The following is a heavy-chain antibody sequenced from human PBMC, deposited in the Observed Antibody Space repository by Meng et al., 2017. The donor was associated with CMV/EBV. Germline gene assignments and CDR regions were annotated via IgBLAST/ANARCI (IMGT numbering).Heavy chain of an antibody. CDR1: GFTFSDYY. D-gene: IGHD7-27*01. CDR2: ISSSGSTI. Sequence: GESLKISCAASGFTFSDYYMSWIRQAPGKGLEWVSYISSSGSTIYYADSVKGRFTISRDNAKNSLYLQMNSLRAEDTAVYYCARFSSNWGRGNYYYYGMDVWGQGTTVTAP. J-gene: IGHJ6*02. CDR3: ARFSSNWGRGNYYYYGMDV. V-gene: IGHV3-11*01.